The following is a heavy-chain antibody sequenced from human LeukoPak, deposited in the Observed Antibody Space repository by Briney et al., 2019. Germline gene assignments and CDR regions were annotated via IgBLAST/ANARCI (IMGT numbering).Heavy chain of an antibody. J-gene: IGHJ6*02. CDR1: GITFSNYV. V-gene: IGHV3-48*03. Sequence: PGRSLRLSCAASGITFSNYVLHWVRQAPGKGLEWVSYISSSGSTIYYADSVKGRFTISRDNAKNSLYLQMNSLRAEDTAVYYCARHYYGMDVWGQGTTVTVSS. CDR2: ISSSGSTI. CDR3: ARHYYGMDV.